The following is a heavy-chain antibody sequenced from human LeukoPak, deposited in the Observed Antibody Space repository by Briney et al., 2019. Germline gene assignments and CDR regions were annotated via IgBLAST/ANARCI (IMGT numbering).Heavy chain of an antibody. CDR3: ARAFMVRGVGYYYGMDV. CDR2: ISYDGSNK. Sequence: GGSLGLSCAASGFTFSSYAMHWVRQAPGKGLEWVAVISYDGSNKYYADSVKGRFTISRDNSKNTLYLQMNSLRAEDTAVYYCARAFMVRGVGYYYGMDVWGQGTTVTVSS. D-gene: IGHD3-10*01. J-gene: IGHJ6*02. CDR1: GFTFSSYA. V-gene: IGHV3-30-3*01.